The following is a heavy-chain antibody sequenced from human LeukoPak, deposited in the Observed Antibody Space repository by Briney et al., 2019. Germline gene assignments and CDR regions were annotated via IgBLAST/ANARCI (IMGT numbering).Heavy chain of an antibody. CDR2: IYTSGST. CDR3: ARGGGSYYFNY. D-gene: IGHD1-26*01. CDR1: GGSISSYY. Sequence: SETLSLTCTVSGGSISSYYWSWIRQPPGKGLEWIGYIYTSGSTNYNPSLTSRVTISVDTSKNQFSLKLSSVTAADTAVYYCARGGGSYYFNYWGQGTLVTVPS. J-gene: IGHJ4*02. V-gene: IGHV4-4*09.